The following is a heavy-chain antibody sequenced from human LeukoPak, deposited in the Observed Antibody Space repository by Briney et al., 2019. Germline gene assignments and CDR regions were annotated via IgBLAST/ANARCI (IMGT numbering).Heavy chain of an antibody. Sequence: GESLKISCQGSGYSFTSYWIAWVRQLPGKGLEWMGIIYPGDSDTRYSPSFQGQVTISADKSISTAYLQWSSLKASDTAMYYCARRPHYDFWGNFDYWGQGTLVTVSS. V-gene: IGHV5-51*01. CDR1: GYSFTSYW. CDR2: IYPGDSDT. J-gene: IGHJ4*02. CDR3: ARRPHYDFWGNFDY. D-gene: IGHD3-3*01.